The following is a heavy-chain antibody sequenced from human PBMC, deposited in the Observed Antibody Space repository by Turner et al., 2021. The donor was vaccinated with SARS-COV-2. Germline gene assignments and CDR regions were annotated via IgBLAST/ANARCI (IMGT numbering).Heavy chain of an antibody. D-gene: IGHD2-8*01. CDR2: MNPNSGNT. CDR3: ARTFTLMVRVDY. V-gene: IGHV1-8*01. J-gene: IGHJ4*02. Sequence: QVQLVQSGAEVKMPGASVNVSCKASGYTFTSYDINWVRQATGQGLEWMGWMNPNSGNTGYAQKFQCRVTMNRNTSISTAYMELSSLRSEDTAVYYCARTFTLMVRVDYWGQGTLVTVSS. CDR1: GYTFTSYD.